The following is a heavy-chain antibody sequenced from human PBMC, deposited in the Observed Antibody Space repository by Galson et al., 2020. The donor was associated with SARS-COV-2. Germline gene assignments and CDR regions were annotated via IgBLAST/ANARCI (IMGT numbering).Heavy chain of an antibody. CDR1: GYTFTSYA. Sequence: ASVKVSCKASGYTFTSYAMNWVRQAPGQGLEWMGWINTNTGNPTYAQGFTGRFVFSLDTSVSTAYLQISSLKAEDTAVYYCAREPRITMVRGVIITSPWFDPWGQGTLVTVSS. CDR3: AREPRITMVRGVIITSPWFDP. J-gene: IGHJ5*02. V-gene: IGHV7-4-1*02. CDR2: INTNTGNP. D-gene: IGHD3-10*01.